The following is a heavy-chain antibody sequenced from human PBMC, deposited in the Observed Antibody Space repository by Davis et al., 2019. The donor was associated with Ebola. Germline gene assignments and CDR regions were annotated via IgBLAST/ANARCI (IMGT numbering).Heavy chain of an antibody. CDR2: ISSIGGST. V-gene: IGHV3-23*01. CDR1: GFTFSSYA. J-gene: IGHJ6*02. D-gene: IGHD2-15*01. Sequence: GESLKISCAASGFTFSSYAMSWVRQAPGKGLEWVSAISSIGGSTYYADSVKGRFTISRDNSKNTLYLQMNSLRAEDTAVYYCAKDHCSGGSCYFYADGMDVWGQGTTVTVSS. CDR3: AKDHCSGGSCYFYADGMDV.